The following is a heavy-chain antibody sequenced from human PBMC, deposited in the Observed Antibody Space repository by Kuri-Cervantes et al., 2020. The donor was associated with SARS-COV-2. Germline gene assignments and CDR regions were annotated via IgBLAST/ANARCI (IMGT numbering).Heavy chain of an antibody. V-gene: IGHV4-38-2*01. CDR2: IYYSGNT. D-gene: IGHD3-22*01. CDR1: GYSISSGYY. Sequence: SETLSLTCAVSGYSISSGYYWAWIRQLPGKGLEWIGTIYYSGNTYYNPSLNSRVTISLDTSKTHFSLQLTSVTAADTAMYYCASTEMFYDISGYYFDKWGQGTLVTVSS. J-gene: IGHJ4*02. CDR3: ASTEMFYDISGYYFDK.